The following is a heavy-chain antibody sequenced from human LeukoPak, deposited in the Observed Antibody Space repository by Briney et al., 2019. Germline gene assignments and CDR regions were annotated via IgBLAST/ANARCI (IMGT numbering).Heavy chain of an antibody. D-gene: IGHD3-10*01. J-gene: IGHJ5*02. CDR3: ARGFGSGTSPIDL. Sequence: SETLSLTCTVSGRSIRSAYWNWIRQSAGKGLEWIGRIYATDLTNYNPSLKSRVTLSVDMSKNEPSLTLKSVTAADTAVYYCARGFGSGTSPIDLWGQGALVTVSS. V-gene: IGHV4-4*07. CDR1: GRSIRSAY. CDR2: IYATDLT.